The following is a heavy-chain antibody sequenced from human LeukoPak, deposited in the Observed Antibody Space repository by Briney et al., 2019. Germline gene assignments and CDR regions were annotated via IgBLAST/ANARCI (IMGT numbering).Heavy chain of an antibody. CDR3: ARSLIAAAGHDAFDI. Sequence: GASVKVSCKASGYTFTSYAMNWVRQAPGQGLEWMGWINTNTGNPTYAQGFTGRFVFSLDTFVSTAYLQISSLKAEDTAVYYCARSLIAAAGHDAFDIWGQGTMVTVSS. CDR2: INTNTGNP. V-gene: IGHV7-4-1*02. CDR1: GYTFTSYA. J-gene: IGHJ3*02. D-gene: IGHD6-13*01.